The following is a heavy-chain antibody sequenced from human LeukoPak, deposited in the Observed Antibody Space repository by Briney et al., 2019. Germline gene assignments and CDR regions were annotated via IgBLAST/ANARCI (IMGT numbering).Heavy chain of an antibody. CDR3: ARGVVYYDSSGYPSLSWFDP. Sequence: SETLSLTCTVSGGSISSYYWSWIRQPAGKGLEWIGRIYTSGSTNYNPSLKSRVTMSVDTSKNQFSLKLSSVTAADTAVYYCARGVVYYDSSGYPSLSWFDPWGQGTLVTVSS. J-gene: IGHJ5*02. V-gene: IGHV4-4*07. CDR1: GGSISSYY. CDR2: IYTSGST. D-gene: IGHD3-22*01.